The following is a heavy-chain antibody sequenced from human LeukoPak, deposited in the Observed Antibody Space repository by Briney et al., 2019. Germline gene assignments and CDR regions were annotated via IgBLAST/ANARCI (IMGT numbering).Heavy chain of an antibody. V-gene: IGHV1-69*05. J-gene: IGHJ4*02. CDR1: GGTFSSYA. CDR2: IIPIFGTA. Sequence: EASVKVSCKASGGTFSSYAISWVRQAPGQGLEWMGGIIPIFGTANYAQKFQGRVTITTDESTSTAYMELSSLRSEDTAVYYCAGAAYYHDSSGYGFDYWGQGTLVTVSS. CDR3: AGAAYYHDSSGYGFDY. D-gene: IGHD3-22*01.